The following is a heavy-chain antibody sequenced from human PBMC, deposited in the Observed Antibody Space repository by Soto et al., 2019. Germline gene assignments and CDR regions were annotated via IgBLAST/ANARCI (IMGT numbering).Heavy chain of an antibody. CDR3: ARVPDR. CDR1: GGSIGSYY. D-gene: IGHD2-2*01. J-gene: IGHJ5*02. Sequence: SETLSLTCTVSGGSIGSYYWSWIRQPPGKGLEWIGYIYHSGSTYYNPSLKSRVTISVDRSKNQFSLKLSSVTAADTAVYYCARVPDRWGQGTLVTVSS. CDR2: IYHSGST. V-gene: IGHV4-59*12.